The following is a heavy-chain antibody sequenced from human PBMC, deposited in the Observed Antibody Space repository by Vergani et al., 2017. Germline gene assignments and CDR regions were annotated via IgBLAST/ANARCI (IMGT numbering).Heavy chain of an antibody. Sequence: QVQLVESGGGVVQPGRSLRLSCAASGFTFSSSGMHWVRQAPGKGLEWVAVISYDGSNKYYADSVKGRFTISRDNSKNTLYLQMNSLRAEDTAVYYCAKSDGGSSPVGFDYWGQGTLVTVSS. CDR1: GFTFSSSG. CDR3: AKSDGGSSPVGFDY. D-gene: IGHD1-26*01. V-gene: IGHV3-30*18. CDR2: ISYDGSNK. J-gene: IGHJ4*02.